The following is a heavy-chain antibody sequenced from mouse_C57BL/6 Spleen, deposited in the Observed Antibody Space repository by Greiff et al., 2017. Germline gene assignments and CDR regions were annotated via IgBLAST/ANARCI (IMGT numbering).Heavy chain of an antibody. CDR2: IDPSDSYT. CDR1: GYTFTSYW. CDR3: AGRGRLDSAGYTAWFAY. J-gene: IGHJ3*01. Sequence: VKLQQPGAELVKPGASVKLSCKASGYTFTSYWMQWVKQRPGQGLEWIGEIDPSDSYTNYNQKFKGKATLTVDTSSSTAYMQLSSLTSEDSAVYYCAGRGRLDSAGYTAWFAYWGQGTLVTVSA. V-gene: IGHV1-50*01. D-gene: IGHD3-2*02.